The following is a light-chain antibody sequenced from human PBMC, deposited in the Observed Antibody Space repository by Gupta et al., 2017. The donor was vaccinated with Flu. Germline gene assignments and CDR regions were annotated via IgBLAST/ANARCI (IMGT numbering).Light chain of an antibody. Sequence: SSELTQDPDVSVALGQTVRITCQGDSLRSPYASWYQQKPGQAPVLVIYAKNNRPSGIPDRFSGSSSGNTASLTITGAQAEDEADYYCNSRDSSDNHQAVFGGGTKLTVL. CDR1: SLRSPY. CDR3: NSRDSSDNHQAV. CDR2: AKN. J-gene: IGLJ2*01. V-gene: IGLV3-19*01.